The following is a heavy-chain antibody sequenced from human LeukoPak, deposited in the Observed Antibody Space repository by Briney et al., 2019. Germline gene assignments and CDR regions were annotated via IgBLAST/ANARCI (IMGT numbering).Heavy chain of an antibody. J-gene: IGHJ3*02. D-gene: IGHD3-22*01. CDR1: GFTFSNYG. V-gene: IGHV3-30*03. Sequence: GGSLRLSCAASGFTFSNYGMQWVRQAPGKGLEWVAVISYDASTKYYADSVKGRFTISRDNSKNTLYLQMNSLRAEDTAVYYCARDSFGYDSSGYYTEGAFDIWGQGTMVTVSS. CDR2: ISYDASTK. CDR3: ARDSFGYDSSGYYTEGAFDI.